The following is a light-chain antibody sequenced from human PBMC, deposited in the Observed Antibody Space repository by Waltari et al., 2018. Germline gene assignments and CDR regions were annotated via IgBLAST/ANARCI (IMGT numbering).Light chain of an antibody. Sequence: DIQMTQSPSILSASIGDRVTITCRASQNIYNWLAWYQQKPGRAPNLLIYEASNLESGVPSRFSGSGSGTEFTLTTNSLQPDDFATYYCQQYDAYPYTFGQGAKLEIK. V-gene: IGKV1-5*03. CDR2: EAS. CDR3: QQYDAYPYT. CDR1: QNIYNW. J-gene: IGKJ2*01.